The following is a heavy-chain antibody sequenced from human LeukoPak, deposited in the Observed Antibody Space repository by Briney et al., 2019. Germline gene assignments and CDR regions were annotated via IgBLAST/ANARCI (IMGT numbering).Heavy chain of an antibody. V-gene: IGHV3-7*01. CDR3: YVGPTDY. CDR2: IKQDGSEK. J-gene: IGHJ4*02. D-gene: IGHD1-26*01. CDR1: GFTFSSYW. Sequence: GGSLRLSCAASGFTFSSYWMSWVRQAPGKGLEWSANIKQDGSEKNYLGSVKGRFTISRNNAKNSLYLQMNSLKAEDTAVYYCYVGPTDYWGQGTLVTVSS.